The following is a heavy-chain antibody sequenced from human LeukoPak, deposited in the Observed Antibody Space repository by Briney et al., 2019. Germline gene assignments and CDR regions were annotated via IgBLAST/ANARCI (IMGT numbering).Heavy chain of an antibody. J-gene: IGHJ5*02. D-gene: IGHD4-23*01. V-gene: IGHV3-21*01. CDR2: ISSSSSYI. CDR1: GFTFSSYS. CDR3: ARDLTTVVTRPQYWFDP. Sequence: SGGSLRLSCAASGFTFSSYSMNWVRQAPGKGLEWVSSISSSSSYIYYADSVKGRFTISRDNAKNSLYLQMNSLRAEDTAVYYCARDLTTVVTRPQYWFDPWGQGTLVTVSS.